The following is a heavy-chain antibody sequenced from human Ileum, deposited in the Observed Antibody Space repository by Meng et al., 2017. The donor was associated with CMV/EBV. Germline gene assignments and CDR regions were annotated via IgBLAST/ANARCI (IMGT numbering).Heavy chain of an antibody. Sequence: ASVKVSCKASGYSFTNYYMHWVRQAPGQGLEWMGIINPSGGSTSYAQKFQGRVTMTRDTSTSTVYMELSSLRSEDTAVYYCARPQSVATIALGYWGQGTLVTVSS. CDR2: INPSGGST. V-gene: IGHV1-46*01. J-gene: IGHJ4*02. CDR1: GYSFTNYY. CDR3: ARPQSVATIALGY. D-gene: IGHD5-12*01.